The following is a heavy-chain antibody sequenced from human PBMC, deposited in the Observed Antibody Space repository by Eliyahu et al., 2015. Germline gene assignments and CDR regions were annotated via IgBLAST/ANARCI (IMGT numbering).Heavy chain of an antibody. CDR2: TSSCGRTI. D-gene: IGHD2-15*01. Sequence: PVKAXDWPSVTSSCGRTIXYAGSVKGRFTISRDNAKNSLYLQMNSLRAEDTAVYYCARIGRPPQWVVVVAAEGAFDIWGQGTMVTVSS. CDR3: ARIGRPPQWVVVVAAEGAFDI. V-gene: IGHV3-11*01. J-gene: IGHJ3*02.